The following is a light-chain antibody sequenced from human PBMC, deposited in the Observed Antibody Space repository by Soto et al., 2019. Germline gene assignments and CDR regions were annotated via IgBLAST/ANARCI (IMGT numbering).Light chain of an antibody. CDR2: DAS. Sequence: ILTQSPATLSLSLGERATLSCRASQGISNYLAWYQQKPGQAPRLLIYDASNRATDIPARFSGSGSGTDFTLTISSLEPEDCAVYYCQQCGNWPLTFGGGTKVEIK. J-gene: IGKJ4*01. V-gene: IGKV3-11*01. CDR3: QQCGNWPLT. CDR1: QGISNY.